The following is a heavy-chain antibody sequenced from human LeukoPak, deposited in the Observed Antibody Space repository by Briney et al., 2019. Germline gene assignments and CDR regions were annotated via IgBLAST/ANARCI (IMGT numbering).Heavy chain of an antibody. CDR3: ARVVVRDANNYKDY. CDR1: GYTFTSNY. V-gene: IGHV1-46*01. J-gene: IGHJ4*02. CDR2: ISPSGGST. Sequence: ASVKVSCKAFGYTFTSNYMHWVRQAPGQGPEWMGVISPSGGSTTYAQKSQGRVTLTRDTSISTAYMELSRLRSDDTAVYYCARVVVRDANNYKDYWGQGTLVTVSS. D-gene: IGHD5-24*01.